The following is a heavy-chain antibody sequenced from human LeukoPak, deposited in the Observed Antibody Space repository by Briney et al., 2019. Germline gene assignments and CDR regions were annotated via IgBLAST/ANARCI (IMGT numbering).Heavy chain of an antibody. CDR3: AASSPYNWKAHDF. V-gene: IGHV1-24*01. CDR1: GNSLTKLS. J-gene: IGHJ4*02. CDR2: FEPEDGKI. D-gene: IGHD1-1*01. Sequence: ASVKVSCKVSGNSLTKLSMHWVRQPPGKGPEWMGVFEPEDGKIICAQKFEGRLTMTEDTSTETAYMELSSLRSEDTAVYYCAASSPYNWKAHDFWGQGSLVIVSS.